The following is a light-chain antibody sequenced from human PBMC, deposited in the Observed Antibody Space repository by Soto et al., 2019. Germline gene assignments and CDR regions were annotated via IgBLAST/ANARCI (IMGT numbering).Light chain of an antibody. V-gene: IGKV3-20*01. Sequence: EIVVTQSPGTLSLSPGERATLSCRASQSVSSSYLAWYQQKPGQAPRLLIYGASSRATGIPDRFSGSGSGTDFTLTISRLEPEDFAVYYYQQYGSSPLTLGGGTKVEIK. J-gene: IGKJ4*01. CDR2: GAS. CDR3: QQYGSSPLT. CDR1: QSVSSSY.